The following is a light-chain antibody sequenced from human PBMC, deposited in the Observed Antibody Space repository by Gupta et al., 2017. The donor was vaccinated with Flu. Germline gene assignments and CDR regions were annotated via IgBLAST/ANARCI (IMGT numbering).Light chain of an antibody. CDR1: QSVSSY. Sequence: TLSLSPGERATLSCRASQSVSSYLAWYQQKPGQAPRLLIYDASNRATGIPARFSGSGSGTDFXLTISSXEPEDFEVYYCQQRSNWHPLFTFGXGTKVDIK. J-gene: IGKJ3*01. CDR3: QQRSNWHPLFT. CDR2: DAS. V-gene: IGKV3-11*01.